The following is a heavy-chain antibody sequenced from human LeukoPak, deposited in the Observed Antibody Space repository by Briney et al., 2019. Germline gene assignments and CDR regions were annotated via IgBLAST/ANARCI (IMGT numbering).Heavy chain of an antibody. CDR2: IKQDGSEK. CDR1: GFTVSSNY. Sequence: PGGSLRLSCAASGFTVSSNYVSWVRQAPGKGLERVANIKQDGSEKYYVDSVKGRFTISRDNAKNSLYLQMNSLRAEDTAVYYCARGRIKWYWNYWGQGTLVTVSS. V-gene: IGHV3-7*01. J-gene: IGHJ4*02. D-gene: IGHD2-8*02. CDR3: ARGRIKWYWNY.